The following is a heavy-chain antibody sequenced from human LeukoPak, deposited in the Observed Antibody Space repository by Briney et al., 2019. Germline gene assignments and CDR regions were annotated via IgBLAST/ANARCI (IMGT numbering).Heavy chain of an antibody. CDR1: GGSFSGYY. CDR3: ARGRGITIFGVVITRYYYGMDV. V-gene: IGHV4-34*01. Sequence: SETLSLTCAVYGGSFSGYYWSWIRLPPGKGLEWIGEINHSGSTNYNPSLKSRVTISVDTSKNQFSLKLSSVTAADTAVYYCARGRGITIFGVVITRYYYGMDVWGQGTTVTVSS. CDR2: INHSGST. J-gene: IGHJ6*02. D-gene: IGHD3-3*01.